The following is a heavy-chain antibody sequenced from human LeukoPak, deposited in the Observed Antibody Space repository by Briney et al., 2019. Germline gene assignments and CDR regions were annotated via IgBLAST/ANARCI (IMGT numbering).Heavy chain of an antibody. Sequence: SQTLSPTCTVSGGSISSGDYYWSWIRQPPRKGLEWIGYIYYSGSTYYNPSLKSRVTISVDTSKNQFSLKLSSVTAADTAVYYCARAYDFWSGYYGHWGQGTLVTVSS. J-gene: IGHJ4*02. CDR2: IYYSGST. V-gene: IGHV4-30-4*01. CDR1: GGSISSGDYY. D-gene: IGHD3-3*01. CDR3: ARAYDFWSGYYGH.